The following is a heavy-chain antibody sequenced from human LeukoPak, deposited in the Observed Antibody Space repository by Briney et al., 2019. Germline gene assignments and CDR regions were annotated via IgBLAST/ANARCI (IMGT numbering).Heavy chain of an antibody. CDR2: ISGSGGST. J-gene: IGHJ4*02. CDR3: AKPAVGYCSSTSCYPYYFDY. CDR1: GFTLSSYA. D-gene: IGHD2-2*01. V-gene: IGHV3-23*01. Sequence: GGSLRLSCAASGFTLSSYAMSWVRQAPGKGLEWVSAISGSGGSTYYADSVKGRFTISRDNSKNTLYLQMNSLRAEDTAVYYCAKPAVGYCSSTSCYPYYFDYWGQGTLVTVSS.